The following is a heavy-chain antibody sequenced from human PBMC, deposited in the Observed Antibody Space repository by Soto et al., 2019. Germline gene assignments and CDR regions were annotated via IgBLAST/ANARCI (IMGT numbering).Heavy chain of an antibody. CDR1: GYTFNTYW. CDR2: IYPGDSDT. V-gene: IGHV5-51*01. CDR3: ARTAAAGKYYYGVDV. J-gene: IGHJ6*02. Sequence: GESLKISCKASGYTFNTYWIDWVRQTPGKGLEWMGIIYPGDSDTRYSPSFQGQVTISADKSISTAYLQWSSLKASDTAIYYCARTAAAGKYYYGVDVWGQGTTVTVSS. D-gene: IGHD6-13*01.